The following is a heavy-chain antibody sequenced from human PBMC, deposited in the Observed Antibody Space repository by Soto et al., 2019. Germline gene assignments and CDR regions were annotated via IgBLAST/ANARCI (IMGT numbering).Heavy chain of an antibody. CDR1: GGSISSYY. CDR3: ARSNWYFDL. J-gene: IGHJ2*01. Sequence: QVQLQESGPGLVKPSETLSLTCTVSGGSISSYYWSWIRQPPGKGLEWIGYIYYSGSTNYNPSLKSRVTISVHTSKIPFSRTLSYVTDADTAVYYWARSNWYFDLWGRGTLVTVSS. CDR2: IYYSGST. V-gene: IGHV4-59*12.